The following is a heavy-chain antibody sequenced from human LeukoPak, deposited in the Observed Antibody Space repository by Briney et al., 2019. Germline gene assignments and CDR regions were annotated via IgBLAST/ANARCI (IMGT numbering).Heavy chain of an antibody. Sequence: PGGSLRLSCAASGFTFSSYEMNWVRQAPGKGLEWVSYISSSGSTIYYADSVKGRFTISRDNAKNSLYLQMNSLRAEDTAVYYCARSQMATITWGYFDYWGQGTLVTVSS. D-gene: IGHD5-24*01. J-gene: IGHJ4*02. CDR3: ARSQMATITWGYFDY. CDR2: ISSSGSTI. CDR1: GFTFSSYE. V-gene: IGHV3-48*03.